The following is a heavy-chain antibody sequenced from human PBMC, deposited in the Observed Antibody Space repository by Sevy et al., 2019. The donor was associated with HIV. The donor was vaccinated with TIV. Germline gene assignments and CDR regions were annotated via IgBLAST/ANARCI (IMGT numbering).Heavy chain of an antibody. J-gene: IGHJ4*02. D-gene: IGHD5-12*01. CDR2: IYYSGST. V-gene: IGHV4-30-4*01. CDR3: AREAGYSGYERDY. CDR1: GGSISSGDYY. Sequence: SETLSLTCTVSGGSISSGDYYWSWICQPPGKGLEWIGYIYYSGSTYYNPSLKSRVTISVDTSKNQFSLKLSSVTAADTAVYYCAREAGYSGYERDYWGQGTLVTVSS.